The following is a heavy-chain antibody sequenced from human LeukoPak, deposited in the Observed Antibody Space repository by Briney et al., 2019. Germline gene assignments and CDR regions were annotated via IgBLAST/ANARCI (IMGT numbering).Heavy chain of an antibody. D-gene: IGHD3-10*01. V-gene: IGHV3-7*03. J-gene: IGHJ6*03. CDR3: TRHDPVLPSMDV. CDR1: GSTFSSYW. Sequence: GGSLRLSCAASGSTFSSYWMSWVRQAPGKGLEWVANIKQDGSEKYYVDSVKGRFTISRDNAKNSLYLQMNSLRAEDTAVYYCTRHDPVLPSMDVWGKGTTVTVSS. CDR2: IKQDGSEK.